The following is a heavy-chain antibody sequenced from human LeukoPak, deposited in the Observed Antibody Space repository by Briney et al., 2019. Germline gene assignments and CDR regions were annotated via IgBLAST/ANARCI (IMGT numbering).Heavy chain of an antibody. CDR1: GGTFSSYA. CDR2: IIPIFGTA. D-gene: IGHD4-17*01. CDR3: AREFFGDYGSYYFDY. V-gene: IGHV1-69*13. J-gene: IGHJ4*02. Sequence: SVRVSCKASGGTFSSYAISWVRQAPGQGLEWMGGIIPIFGTANYAQKFQGRVTITADESTSTAYMELSSLRSEDTAVYYCAREFFGDYGSYYFDYWGQGTLVTVSS.